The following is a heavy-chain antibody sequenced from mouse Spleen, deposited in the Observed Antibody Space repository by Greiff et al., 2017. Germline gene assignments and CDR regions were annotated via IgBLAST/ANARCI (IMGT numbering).Heavy chain of an antibody. Sequence: QVHVKQSGAELARPGASVKLSCKASGYTFTSYGISWVKQRTGQGLEWIGEIYPRSGNTYYNEKFKGKATLTADKSSSTAYMELRSLTSEDSAVYFCARTRTGTWFAYWGQGTLVTVSA. CDR2: IYPRSGNT. D-gene: IGHD4-1*01. CDR3: ARTRTGTWFAY. V-gene: IGHV1-81*01. J-gene: IGHJ3*01. CDR1: GYTFTSYG.